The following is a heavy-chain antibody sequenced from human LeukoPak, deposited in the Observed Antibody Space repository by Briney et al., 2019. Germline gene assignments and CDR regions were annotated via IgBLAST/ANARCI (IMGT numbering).Heavy chain of an antibody. Sequence: PGGSLRLSCATSGFSFDDYGMNWVRQAPGKGLEWVCGINWNGDSTTYADSVKGRFTISRDNAKNSLYLQMNSLRAEDTAVYYCARAHSGSYWGQGTLVTVSS. V-gene: IGHV3-20*04. J-gene: IGHJ1*01. CDR3: ARAHSGSY. CDR1: GFSFDDYG. D-gene: IGHD1-26*01. CDR2: INWNGDST.